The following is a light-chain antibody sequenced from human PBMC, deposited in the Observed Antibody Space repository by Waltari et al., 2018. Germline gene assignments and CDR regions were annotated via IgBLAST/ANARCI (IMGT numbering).Light chain of an antibody. CDR1: SSDVGSYNL. Sequence: QSALTQTATVSGSPGQSITISCTGTSSDVGSYNLVSWYQQHPGKAPTPIIYDVNKRPSGVSNRFSGSKSGNTASLTISGLQAADEADYYCCSYAGSAISVFGGGTRLTVL. V-gene: IGLV2-23*02. J-gene: IGLJ3*02. CDR3: CSYAGSAISV. CDR2: DVN.